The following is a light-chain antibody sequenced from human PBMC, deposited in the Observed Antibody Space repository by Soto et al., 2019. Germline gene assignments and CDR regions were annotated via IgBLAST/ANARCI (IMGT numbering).Light chain of an antibody. CDR1: QSVSSSY. V-gene: IGKV3-20*01. CDR3: QNYGSSLLWT. Sequence: EIVLTQSPGTLSLSPGERATLSCRASQSVSSSYLAWYQQKPGQAPRLLIYGSSSRATCIPARFSGSGSGTAFTTTISRLEPEDFSVYYCQNYGSSLLWTFGHGNQVQIK. CDR2: GSS. J-gene: IGKJ1*01.